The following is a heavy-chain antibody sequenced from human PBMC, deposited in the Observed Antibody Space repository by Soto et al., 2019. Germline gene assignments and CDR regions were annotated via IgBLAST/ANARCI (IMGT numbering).Heavy chain of an antibody. V-gene: IGHV3-23*01. CDR3: SKDRLIHGPFDD. CDR1: GFSFSRYA. Sequence: GGSLRLSCSASGFSFSRYALNWVRQAPGKGLEWVSSISGSGGSANYADSVKGRFTISRDNSKNTLYLQMNSLRADDTALYFCSKDRLIHGPFDDWGHGTLVT. J-gene: IGHJ4*01. CDR2: ISGSGGSA. D-gene: IGHD3-16*01.